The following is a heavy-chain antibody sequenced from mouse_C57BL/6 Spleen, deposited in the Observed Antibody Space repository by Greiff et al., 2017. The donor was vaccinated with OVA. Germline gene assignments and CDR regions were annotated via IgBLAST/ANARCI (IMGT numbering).Heavy chain of an antibody. CDR2: IYPRVGST. CDR1: GYTFTSYD. D-gene: IGHD1-1*01. CDR3: ARSGSSDYFDY. Sequence: QVQLQQTGPELVKPGASVKLSCKASGYTFTSYDINWVKQRPGQGLEWIGWIYPRVGSTKYNEKFKGKATLTVDTSSSTAYMELHSLTSEDSAVYFCARSGSSDYFDYWGQGTTLTVSS. V-gene: IGHV1-85*01. J-gene: IGHJ2*01.